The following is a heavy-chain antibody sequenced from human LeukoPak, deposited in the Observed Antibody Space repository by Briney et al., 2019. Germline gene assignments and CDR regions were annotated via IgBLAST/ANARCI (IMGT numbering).Heavy chain of an antibody. CDR2: INSDGSFT. D-gene: IGHD6-19*01. J-gene: IGHJ3*02. V-gene: IGHV3-23*01. CDR1: GFTFSSYA. Sequence: GGSLRLSCAAYGFTFSSYAMSWVRQAPTKGLVWVSRINSDGSFTSYADSVKGRFTISRDKSKNTLYLQMNSLRAEDTAVYYCAKDQHVAVAGIDASDIWGQGTMVTVSS. CDR3: AKDQHVAVAGIDASDI.